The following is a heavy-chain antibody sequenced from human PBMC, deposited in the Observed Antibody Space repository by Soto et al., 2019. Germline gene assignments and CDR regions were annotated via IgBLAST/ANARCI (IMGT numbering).Heavy chain of an antibody. CDR3: ARDLEVMGPPVYYFDY. CDR1: GYTFTRYY. V-gene: IGHV1-46*01. Sequence: VASVKVSCKASGYTFTRYYMHWVRQAPGQGLEWMGIINPSGGSTSYAEKFQGRVTMTSDTSTSTVYMELSTLRSEDTAVYYCARDLEVMGPPVYYFDYWGQGTLVTVSS. J-gene: IGHJ4*02. D-gene: IGHD3-16*01. CDR2: INPSGGST.